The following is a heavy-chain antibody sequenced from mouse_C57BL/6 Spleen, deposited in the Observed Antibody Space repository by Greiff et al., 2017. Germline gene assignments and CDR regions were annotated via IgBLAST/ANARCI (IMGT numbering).Heavy chain of an antibody. CDR1: GFSFNTYA. J-gene: IGHJ4*01. D-gene: IGHD1-1*01. V-gene: IGHV10-1*01. CDR2: IRSKSNNYAT. Sequence: EVKLMESGGGLVQPKGSLKLSCAASGFSFNTYAMNWVRQAPGKGLEWVARIRSKSNNYATYYADSVKDRFTISRDDSESMLYLQMNNLKTEDTAMYYCVRLAYYGSSYRGLMDYWGQGTSVTVSS. CDR3: VRLAYYGSSYRGLMDY.